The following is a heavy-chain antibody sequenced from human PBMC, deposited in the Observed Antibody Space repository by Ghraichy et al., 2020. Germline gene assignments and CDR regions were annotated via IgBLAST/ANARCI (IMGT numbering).Heavy chain of an antibody. V-gene: IGHV4-28*01. J-gene: IGHJ6*02. D-gene: IGHD4-17*01. Sequence: SETLSLTCAVSGYSISSSNWWGWIRQPPGKGLEWIGYIYYSGSTYYNPSLKSRVTMSVDTSKNQFSLKLSSVTAVDTAVYYCARFAYGDDYYYYGMDVWGQGTTVTVSS. CDR3: ARFAYGDDYYYYGMDV. CDR1: GYSISSSNW. CDR2: IYYSGST.